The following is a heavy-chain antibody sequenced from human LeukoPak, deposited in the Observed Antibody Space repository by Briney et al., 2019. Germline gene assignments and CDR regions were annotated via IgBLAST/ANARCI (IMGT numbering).Heavy chain of an antibody. J-gene: IGHJ4*02. V-gene: IGHV4-61*08. CDR1: GGSISSGAYY. Sequence: PSETLSLTCTVSGGSISSGAYYWSWIRQLPGKGLEWIGYISYSGSTNYNPSLKSRVTISIDTSKNQFSLKLSSVTAADTAVYYCASIGYDPDYWGQGTLVTVSS. CDR3: ASIGYDPDY. CDR2: ISYSGST. D-gene: IGHD5-12*01.